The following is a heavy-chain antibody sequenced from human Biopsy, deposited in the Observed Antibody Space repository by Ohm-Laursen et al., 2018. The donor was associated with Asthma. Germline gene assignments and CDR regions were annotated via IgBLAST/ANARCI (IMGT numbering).Heavy chain of an antibody. V-gene: IGHV3-9*01. CDR3: AKGEWELLEANFDY. CDR2: ISWNSGSI. D-gene: IGHD1-26*01. Sequence: SLRLSCSASGFTFDDYATHWVRQAPGKGLEWVSGISWNSGSIGYADSVKGRFTISRDNAKNSLYLQMNSLRAEDTALYYCAKGEWELLEANFDYWGQGTLVTVSS. J-gene: IGHJ4*02. CDR1: GFTFDDYA.